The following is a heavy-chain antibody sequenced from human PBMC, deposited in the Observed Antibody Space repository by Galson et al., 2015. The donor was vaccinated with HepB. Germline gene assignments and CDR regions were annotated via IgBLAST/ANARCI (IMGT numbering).Heavy chain of an antibody. J-gene: IGHJ6*02. CDR3: ASPIAAAGTDLDYGMDV. CDR1: GYSFTSYW. V-gene: IGHV5-10-1*01. D-gene: IGHD6-13*01. Sequence: QSGAEVKKPGESLRISCKGSGYSFTSYWISWVRQMPGKGLEWMGRIDPSDSYTNYSPSFQGHVTISADKSISTAYLQWSSLKASDTAMYYCASPIAAAGTDLDYGMDVWGQGTTVTVSS. CDR2: IDPSDSYT.